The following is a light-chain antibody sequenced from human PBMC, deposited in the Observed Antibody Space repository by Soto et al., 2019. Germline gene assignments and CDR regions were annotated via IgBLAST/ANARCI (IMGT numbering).Light chain of an antibody. V-gene: IGLV1-44*01. CDR2: SNN. J-gene: IGLJ1*01. CDR1: SSNIGSNN. CDR3: AAWDDSLNGQV. Sequence: QSVLTQPPSASGTPGQRVTISCSGSSSNIGSNNVNWYQQLPGTAPKLLIYSNNQRPSGVPDRFSGSKSGTSASLAISGLQSEDEADYYCAAWDDSLNGQVFGTGTKVTV.